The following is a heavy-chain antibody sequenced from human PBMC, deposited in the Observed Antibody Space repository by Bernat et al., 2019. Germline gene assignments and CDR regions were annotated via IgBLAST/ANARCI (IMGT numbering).Heavy chain of an antibody. CDR1: GGSISSGGYY. D-gene: IGHD6-13*01. CDR2: IYYSGST. V-gene: IGHV4-31*03. CDR3: ARVYSSSWHFDY. Sequence: QLQVSGPGLVKPSQTLSLTCTVSGGSISSGGYYWSWIRQHPGKGLEWIGYIYYSGSTYYNPSLKSRVTISVDTSKNQFSLKLSSVTVADTAVYYCARVYSSSWHFDYWGQGTLVTVSS. J-gene: IGHJ4*02.